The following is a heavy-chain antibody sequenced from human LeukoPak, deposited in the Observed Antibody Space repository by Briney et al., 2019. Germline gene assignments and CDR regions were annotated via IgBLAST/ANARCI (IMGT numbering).Heavy chain of an antibody. J-gene: IGHJ3*02. Sequence: SETLSLTCTVSGGSISSYYWSWIRQPPGKGLEWIGYIYTSGSTNYNPSLKSRVTISVDTSKNQFSLKLSFVTAADTAVYYCARAVSSGAAFDIWGQGTMVTVSS. D-gene: IGHD6-25*01. CDR2: IYTSGST. V-gene: IGHV4-4*09. CDR1: GGSISSYY. CDR3: ARAVSSGAAFDI.